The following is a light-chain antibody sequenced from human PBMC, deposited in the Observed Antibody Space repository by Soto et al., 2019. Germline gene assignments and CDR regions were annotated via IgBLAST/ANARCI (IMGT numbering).Light chain of an antibody. J-gene: IGLJ1*01. CDR1: SSDVGSYNF. Sequence: QSALTQPASVSGSPGQSITISCTGTSSDVGSYNFVSWYQQHPGKAPKVMIYEGSKRPSGVSNRFSGSKSGNTASLTISGLQAVDEADYYCCSYAGSSTWVFGTGTKLTVL. CDR3: CSYAGSSTWV. CDR2: EGS. V-gene: IGLV2-23*01.